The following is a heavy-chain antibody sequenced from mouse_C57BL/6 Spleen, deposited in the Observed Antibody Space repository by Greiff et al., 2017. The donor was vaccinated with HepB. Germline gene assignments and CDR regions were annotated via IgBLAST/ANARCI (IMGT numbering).Heavy chain of an antibody. Sequence: QVQLKESGPELVKPGASVKISCKASGYAFSSSWMNWVKQRPGKGLEWIGRIYPGDGDTNYNGKFKGKATLTADKSSSTAYMQLSSLTSEDSAVYFCASAYYSNYMDYWGQGTSVTVSS. CDR1: GYAFSSSW. V-gene: IGHV1-82*01. CDR2: IYPGDGDT. CDR3: ASAYYSNYMDY. J-gene: IGHJ4*01. D-gene: IGHD2-5*01.